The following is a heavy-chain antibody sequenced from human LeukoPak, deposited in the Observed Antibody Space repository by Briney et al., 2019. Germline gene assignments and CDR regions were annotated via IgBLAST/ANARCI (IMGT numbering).Heavy chain of an antibody. J-gene: IGHJ4*02. V-gene: IGHV5-51*01. CDR1: GYSFTSYW. D-gene: IGHD2-2*01. CDR2: IYPGDSDT. CDR3: ARLRYCSSTSCYYFDY. Sequence: GGSPKISWRGSGYSFTSYWIGWVRQMPGKGLGGMGIIYPGDSDTRYSPSFQGQVTISADKSISTAYLQWSSLKASDTAMYYCARLRYCSSTSCYYFDYWGQGTLVTVSS.